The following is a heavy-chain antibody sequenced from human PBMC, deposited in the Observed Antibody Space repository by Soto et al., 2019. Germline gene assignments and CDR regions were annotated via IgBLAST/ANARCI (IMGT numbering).Heavy chain of an antibody. CDR2: INGDGSAT. Sequence: PGGSLRLSCAASGLTFSTYWMHWVRQAPGKGLVWVSRINGDGSATNYADSVKGRFTISRDNAENTLYLQMNSLRAEDTALYYCARRDAVDGVLDYWGQGALVTVSS. J-gene: IGHJ4*02. V-gene: IGHV3-74*01. D-gene: IGHD6-19*01. CDR1: GLTFSTYW. CDR3: ARRDAVDGVLDY.